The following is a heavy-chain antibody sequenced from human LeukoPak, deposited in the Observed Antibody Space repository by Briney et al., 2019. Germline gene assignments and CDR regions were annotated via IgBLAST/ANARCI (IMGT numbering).Heavy chain of an antibody. Sequence: GASVKVSCKASGYTFTSYDINWVRQATGQGPEWMGWMNHSSGNTGYAQRFQGRVTMTRDTSISTAYLELSSLRSEDTAVYYCASHTYYYSSGSFGHWGQGTLVTVSS. J-gene: IGHJ4*02. V-gene: IGHV1-8*01. CDR3: ASHTYYYSSGSFGH. D-gene: IGHD3-10*01. CDR1: GYTFTSYD. CDR2: MNHSSGNT.